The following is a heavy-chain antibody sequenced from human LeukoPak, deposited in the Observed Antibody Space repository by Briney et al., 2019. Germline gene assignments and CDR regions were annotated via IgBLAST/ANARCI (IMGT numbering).Heavy chain of an antibody. CDR3: ARDAGSSFDY. Sequence: PSETLSLTCTVSGVSISSGGYYWSWVRQPPGKGLEWIGYISHSGSTYYNPSLKSRVSISVDRSKNQFSLKLSSVTAADTAVYYCARDAGSSFDYWGQGTLVTVSS. CDR1: GVSISSGGYY. D-gene: IGHD6-6*01. V-gene: IGHV4-30-2*01. CDR2: ISHSGST. J-gene: IGHJ4*02.